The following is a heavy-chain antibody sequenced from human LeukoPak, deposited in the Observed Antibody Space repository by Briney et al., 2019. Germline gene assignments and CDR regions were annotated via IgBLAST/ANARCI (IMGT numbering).Heavy chain of an antibody. CDR1: GFTFSSYA. D-gene: IGHD4-23*01. V-gene: IGHV3-74*01. J-gene: IGHJ4*02. CDR2: IASDGSST. CDR3: ARGRPHGNDY. Sequence: GGSLRLSCADPGFTFSSYAMSWVRQAPGKGLVWVSRIASDGSSTTYADSVKGRFSISRDNAKNTLYLQMNSLRVEDTAVYYCARGRPHGNDYWGQGTLVTVSS.